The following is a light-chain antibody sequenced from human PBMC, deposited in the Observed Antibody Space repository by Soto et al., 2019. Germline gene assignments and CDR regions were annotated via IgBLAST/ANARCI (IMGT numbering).Light chain of an antibody. V-gene: IGKV3-15*01. CDR1: YTVGTN. CDR3: QQYNNWPVT. CDR2: DTS. J-gene: IGKJ4*01. Sequence: DIVLTQFSAALSVSPGERATLSCLASYTVGTNVAWYQQKPGQAPRLIIYDTSTRATGVPARFIGSWSGTECTITISSLQSEDVSVYYCQQYNNWPVTFDGGTKVDI.